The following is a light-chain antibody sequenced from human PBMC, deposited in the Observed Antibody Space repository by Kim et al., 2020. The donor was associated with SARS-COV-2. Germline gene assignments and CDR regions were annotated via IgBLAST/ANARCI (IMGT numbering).Light chain of an antibody. V-gene: IGKV1-5*01. J-gene: IGKJ4*01. CDR2: GAS. Sequence: ASVGDRVTISCRASQTITRWLAWYRQKLGKAPELLIYGASTLRSGVPSRFSGSGSGTEFTLTINGLQPDDFATYYCQQYNLYPLTFGGGTKVDIK. CDR1: QTITRW. CDR3: QQYNLYPLT.